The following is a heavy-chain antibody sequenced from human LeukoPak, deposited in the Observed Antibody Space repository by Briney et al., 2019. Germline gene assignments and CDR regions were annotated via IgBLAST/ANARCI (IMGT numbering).Heavy chain of an antibody. J-gene: IGHJ4*02. Sequence: PGGSLRLSCEASGFTVSSNYMSWVRQAPGKGLEWVSVIYSGGSTYYADSVEGRFTISRDNSKNTLYLQMNSLRAEDTAVYYCARGIVVAAPVYWGQGTLVTVSS. CDR2: IYSGGST. V-gene: IGHV3-66*01. CDR1: GFTVSSNY. D-gene: IGHD6-19*01. CDR3: ARGIVVAAPVY.